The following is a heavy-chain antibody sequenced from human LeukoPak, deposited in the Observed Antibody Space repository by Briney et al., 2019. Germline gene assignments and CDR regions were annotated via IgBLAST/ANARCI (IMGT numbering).Heavy chain of an antibody. J-gene: IGHJ4*02. D-gene: IGHD4-23*01. Sequence: PGGSLRLSCAASGFTFSSYSMNWVRQAPGKGLEWGSYISGSSSTIYYADSVKGRFAISRDNAKNSLYLQLNSLRDEDTAVYYCAREGPVVRGSEVDYWGQGTLVTVSS. CDR1: GFTFSSYS. V-gene: IGHV3-48*02. CDR2: ISGSSSTI. CDR3: AREGPVVRGSEVDY.